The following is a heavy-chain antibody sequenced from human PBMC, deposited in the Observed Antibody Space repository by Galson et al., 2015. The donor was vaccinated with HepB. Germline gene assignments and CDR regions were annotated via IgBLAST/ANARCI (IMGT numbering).Heavy chain of an antibody. V-gene: IGHV1-69*04. J-gene: IGHJ5*02. CDR2: IIPILGIA. D-gene: IGHD2-21*02. CDR3: ARDPHSIVVVTNWFDP. Sequence: SVKVSCKASGGTFSSYAISWVRQAPGQGLEWMGRIIPILGIANYAQKFQGRVTITADKSTSTAYMGLSSLRSEDTAVYYCARDPHSIVVVTNWFDPWGQGTLVTVSS. CDR1: GGTFSSYA.